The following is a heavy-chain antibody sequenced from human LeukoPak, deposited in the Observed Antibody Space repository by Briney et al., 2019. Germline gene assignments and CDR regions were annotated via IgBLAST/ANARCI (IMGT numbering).Heavy chain of an antibody. CDR2: ISSSGSTI. V-gene: IGHV3-48*03. CDR1: GFTFSSYE. Sequence: GGSLRLSCAASGFTFSSYEMNWVRQAPGKGLEWVSYISSSGSTIYYADSVKGRFTISRDNYKNTLYLKMNNLRAEDTAVYYCAKDGVPSRWFGRNYFDYWGQGTLVTVSS. J-gene: IGHJ4*02. CDR3: AKDGVPSRWFGRNYFDY. D-gene: IGHD3-10*01.